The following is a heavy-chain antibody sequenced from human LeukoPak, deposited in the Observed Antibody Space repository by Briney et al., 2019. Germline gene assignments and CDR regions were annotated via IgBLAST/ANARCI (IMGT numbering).Heavy chain of an antibody. CDR1: GYILTNYA. J-gene: IGHJ4*02. CDR2: TNAGNGNT. Sequence: ASVKVSCKASGYILTNYAIHWVRQAPGQRLEWMGWTNAGNGNTKYSQEFQGRVTITRDTSANTAYMELSSLRSEDMAVYYCARSAEGYCSGASCSEYYFDYWGRGTLVTVSS. D-gene: IGHD2-15*01. V-gene: IGHV1-3*02. CDR3: ARSAEGYCSGASCSEYYFDY.